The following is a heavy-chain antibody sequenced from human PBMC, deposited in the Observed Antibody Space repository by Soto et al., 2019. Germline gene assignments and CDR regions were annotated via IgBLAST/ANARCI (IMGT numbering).Heavy chain of an antibody. J-gene: IGHJ5*02. CDR3: ARGRIAARPPYNWFDP. CDR2: IYHSGST. V-gene: IGHV4-30-2*01. D-gene: IGHD6-6*01. Sequence: SETLSLTCAVSGGSISSGGYSWSWIRQPPGKGLEWIGYIYHSGSTYYNPSLKSRVTISVDRSKNQFSLKLSSVTAADTAVYYCARGRIAARPPYNWFDPWGQGTLVTVS. CDR1: GGSISSGGYS.